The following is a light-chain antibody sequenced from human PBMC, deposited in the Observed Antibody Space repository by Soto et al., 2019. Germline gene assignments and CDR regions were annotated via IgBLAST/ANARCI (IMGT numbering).Light chain of an antibody. J-gene: IGKJ1*01. Sequence: DIQMTQSPSCLSASVGDRVIITCRASQTITTYLNWYQQKPGKAPQLLIYGASTLQSGVPSRFTGSGSGTDFTLTISSLQPEDFATYHCQQAHSTPWTFGQGTKVEIK. V-gene: IGKV1-39*01. CDR2: GAS. CDR1: QTITTY. CDR3: QQAHSTPWT.